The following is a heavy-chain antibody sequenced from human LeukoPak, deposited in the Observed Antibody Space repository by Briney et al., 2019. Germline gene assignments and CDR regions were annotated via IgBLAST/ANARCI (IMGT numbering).Heavy chain of an antibody. V-gene: IGHV1-18*01. CDR3: ARNLVGKTDFDY. CDR2: ISAYNGDT. J-gene: IGHJ4*02. Sequence: ASVKVSCKASGYTFTSYGISWVRQAPGQGLEWMGWISAYNGDTNYSQKLQGRVTITWDTSATTVHMELSSLTSEDTAVYYCARNLVGKTDFDYWGQGTLVTVSS. D-gene: IGHD6-19*01. CDR1: GYTFTSYG.